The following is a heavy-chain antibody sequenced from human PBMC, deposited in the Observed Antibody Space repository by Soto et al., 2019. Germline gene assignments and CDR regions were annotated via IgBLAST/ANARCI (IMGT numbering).Heavy chain of an antibody. V-gene: IGHV3-23*01. J-gene: IGHJ1*01. CDR3: AEPQLELLD. CDR1: GLTFRSSS. D-gene: IGHD1-26*01. Sequence: GGSLRLSCAASGLTFRSSSMSWVRQAPGKVLEWVSAINSGGSTYSADSVQGRFTSVIDNSKKTLYLQMNSLRAEDTAVYYCAEPQLELLDWGQGTLVTVSS. CDR2: INSGGST.